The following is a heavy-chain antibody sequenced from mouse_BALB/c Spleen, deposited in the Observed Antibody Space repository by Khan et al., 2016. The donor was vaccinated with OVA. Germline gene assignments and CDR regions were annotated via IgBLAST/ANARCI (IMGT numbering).Heavy chain of an antibody. CDR1: GYTFTNYW. D-gene: IGHD2-1*01. Sequence: VQLQQSGTVLARPGASVKMSCKASGYTFTNYWMHWVKQRPGQGLEWLGTIFPGNSDTNSNQKFTANAKLTAYTSTCTAYMELSSLTNEDSAVYYCARNGFGNYEIWDYWGQGTTLTVAS. J-gene: IGHJ2*01. CDR2: IFPGNSDT. CDR3: ARNGFGNYEIWDY. V-gene: IGHV1-5*01.